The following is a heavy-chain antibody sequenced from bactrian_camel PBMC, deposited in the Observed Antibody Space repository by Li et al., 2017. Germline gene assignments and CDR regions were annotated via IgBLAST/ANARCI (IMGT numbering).Heavy chain of an antibody. Sequence: VQLVESGGGSVESGGSMRLSCVVSGGDYSRLYLGWVRQVPGKTREGVASLDQNGALYYADSVKGRFTISRDNAKNMVYLHLNSLKTEDMAMYYRANTVAGSPYYWGQGTQVTVS. D-gene: IGHD6*01. CDR3: ANTVAGSPYY. J-gene: IGHJ4*01. CDR2: LDQNGAL. V-gene: IGHV3-3*01. CDR1: GGDYSRLY.